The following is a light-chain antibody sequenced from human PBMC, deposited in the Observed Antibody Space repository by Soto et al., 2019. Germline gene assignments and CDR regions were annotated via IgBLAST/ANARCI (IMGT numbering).Light chain of an antibody. CDR1: SSDVGAYNY. CDR3: TSYRSTSPLV. J-gene: IGLJ1*01. CDR2: EVS. V-gene: IGLV2-14*01. Sequence: QSALTQPASVSGSPGQSITISCTGTSSDVGAYNYVSWYQHHPGKAPKLMVYEVSNRPSGVSNRFSGSKSGNTASLTISGLQAEDGADYFCTSYRSTSPLVFGTGIKVTVL.